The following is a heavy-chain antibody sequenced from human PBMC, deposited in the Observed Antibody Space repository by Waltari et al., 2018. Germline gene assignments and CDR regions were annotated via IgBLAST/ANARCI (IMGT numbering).Heavy chain of an antibody. V-gene: IGHV4-38-2*01. CDR2: IYHSGST. CDR1: GYSISSGYY. D-gene: IGHD6-19*01. CDR3: ARHQEAVAVEDAFDI. Sequence: QVQLQESGPGLVKPSETLSLTCAVSGYSISSGYYWGWIRQPPGKGLEWIGSIYHSGSTYYNPSLKSRVTISVDTSKNQFSLKLSSVTAADTAVYYCARHQEAVAVEDAFDIWGQGTMVTVSS. J-gene: IGHJ3*02.